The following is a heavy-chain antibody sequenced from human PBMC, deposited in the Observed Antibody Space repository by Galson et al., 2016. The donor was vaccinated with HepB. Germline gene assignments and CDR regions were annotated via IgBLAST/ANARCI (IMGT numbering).Heavy chain of an antibody. D-gene: IGHD4-23*01. CDR3: ARRGADGGYDY. Sequence: SLRLSCAASGFTFSTYWMHWVRQVPGMGLVWVSRVNSDGSRTTYVDSVKGRFTISRDNAKNTLYLQMNSLRAEDTAVYYCARRGADGGYDYWGQG. V-gene: IGHV3-74*01. CDR2: VNSDGSRT. J-gene: IGHJ4*02. CDR1: GFTFSTYW.